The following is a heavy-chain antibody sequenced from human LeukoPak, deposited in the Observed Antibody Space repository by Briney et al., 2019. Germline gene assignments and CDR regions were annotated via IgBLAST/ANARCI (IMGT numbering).Heavy chain of an antibody. CDR1: GYTFTSYY. V-gene: IGHV1-46*01. D-gene: IGHD6-19*01. J-gene: IGHJ4*02. CDR3: ARDVGSGTYMFDF. CDR2: INPGRDST. Sequence: ASVKVSCKASGYTFTSYYIHWVQQAPGQGLEWMGTINPGRDSTSYAQKFQGRVIMTRDTSTSTVDMDLSSLRSDDTAVYYCARDVGSGTYMFDFWGQGTLVTVSS.